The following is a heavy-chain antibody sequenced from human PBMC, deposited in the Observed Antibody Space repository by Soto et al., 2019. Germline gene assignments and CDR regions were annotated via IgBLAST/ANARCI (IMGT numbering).Heavy chain of an antibody. CDR3: ARVAHYYDSSGYWPY. Sequence: ASVKVSCKASGYTFTSYAMHWVRQAPGQRLEWMGWINAGNGNTKYSQKFQGRVTITRDTSASTAYMELSSLRSEDTAVYYCARVAHYYDSSGYWPYWGQGALVTVSS. V-gene: IGHV1-3*01. CDR2: INAGNGNT. J-gene: IGHJ4*02. CDR1: GYTFTSYA. D-gene: IGHD3-22*01.